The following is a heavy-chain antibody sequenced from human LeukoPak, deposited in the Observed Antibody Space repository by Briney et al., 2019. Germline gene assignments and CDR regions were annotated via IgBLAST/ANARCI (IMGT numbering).Heavy chain of an antibody. CDR1: GYTFTGYY. V-gene: IGHV1-2*02. CDR2: INPNSGGT. D-gene: IGHD2-15*01. CDR3: ARGIVYCSGGNCYSGWFDM. Sequence: GASVKVSCKASGYTFTGYYMHWVRQAPGQGLDWMGWINPNSGGTNYAQKFQGRVTMTRDTSISTAYMELSRLTSDDTAVYYCARGIVYCSGGNCYSGWFDMWGQGTMVTVSS. J-gene: IGHJ3*02.